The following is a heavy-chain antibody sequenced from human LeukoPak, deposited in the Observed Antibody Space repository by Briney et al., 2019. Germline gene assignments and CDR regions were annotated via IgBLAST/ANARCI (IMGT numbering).Heavy chain of an antibody. D-gene: IGHD7-27*01. J-gene: IGHJ3*02. Sequence: SETLSLTCAVYGGSFSGYYWGWIRQPPGKGLEWIGEINHSGSTNYNPSLKSRVTISVDTSKNQFSLKLSSVTAADTAVYYCARPQDFGLTGMNAFDIWGQGTMVTVSS. CDR1: GGSFSGYY. CDR2: INHSGST. CDR3: ARPQDFGLTGMNAFDI. V-gene: IGHV4-34*01.